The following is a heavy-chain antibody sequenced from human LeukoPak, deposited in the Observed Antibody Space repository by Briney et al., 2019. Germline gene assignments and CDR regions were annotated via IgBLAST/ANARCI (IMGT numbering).Heavy chain of an antibody. J-gene: IGHJ4*02. V-gene: IGHV1-69*13. CDR1: GYTFTSYY. CDR2: IIPIFGTA. CDR3: AQQYSSSSPLDY. Sequence: SVKVSCKASGYTFTSYYMHWVRQAPGQGLEWMGGIIPIFGTANYAQKFQGRVTITADESTSTAYMELSSLRSEDTAVYYCAQQYSSSSPLDYWGQGTLVTVSS. D-gene: IGHD6-6*01.